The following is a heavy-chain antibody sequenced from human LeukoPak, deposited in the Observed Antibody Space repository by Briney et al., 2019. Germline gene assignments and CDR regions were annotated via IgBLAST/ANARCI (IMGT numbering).Heavy chain of an antibody. Sequence: ASVKVSCKASGYTFTSYDINWLRQATGQGLEWMGWMNPNSGNTGYAQKFQGRVTMTRNTSISTAYMELSSLRSEDTAVYYCARAGYCSGGSCYSGDVCMDVWGQGTTVTVSS. CDR2: MNPNSGNT. V-gene: IGHV1-8*01. J-gene: IGHJ6*02. CDR1: GYTFTSYD. D-gene: IGHD2-15*01. CDR3: ARAGYCSGGSCYSGDVCMDV.